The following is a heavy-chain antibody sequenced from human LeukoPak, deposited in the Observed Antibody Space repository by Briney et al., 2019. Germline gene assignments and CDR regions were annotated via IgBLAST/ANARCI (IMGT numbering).Heavy chain of an antibody. CDR3: ARGPIIDIAIIPAADNYYYMDV. J-gene: IGHJ6*03. Sequence: ASVKVSCKASGYTFTSYDINWVRQATGQGLEWMGWMNPNSGNTGYAQKFQGRVTITRNTSISTAYMELSSLRSDDTAVYYCARGPIIDIAIIPAADNYYYMDVWGKGTTVTVSS. D-gene: IGHD2-2*01. CDR2: MNPNSGNT. CDR1: GYTFTSYD. V-gene: IGHV1-8*03.